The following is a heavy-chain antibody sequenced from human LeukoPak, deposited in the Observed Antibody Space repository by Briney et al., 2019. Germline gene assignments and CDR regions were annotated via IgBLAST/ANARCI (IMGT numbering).Heavy chain of an antibody. Sequence: GASVKVSCNASGYTFTSYYMHWVRQAPGQGLEWMGIINPSGGSTSYAQKFQGRVTMTRDTSTSTVYMELSSLRSEDTAVYYCARTSITIFGVVPRPVGYGMDVWGQGTTVTVSS. D-gene: IGHD3-3*01. CDR1: GYTFTSYY. V-gene: IGHV1-46*01. J-gene: IGHJ6*02. CDR3: ARTSITIFGVVPRPVGYGMDV. CDR2: INPSGGST.